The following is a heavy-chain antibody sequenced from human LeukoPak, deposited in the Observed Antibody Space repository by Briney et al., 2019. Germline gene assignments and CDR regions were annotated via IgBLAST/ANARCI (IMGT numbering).Heavy chain of an antibody. CDR1: GFTFSSYA. Sequence: GGSLRLSCAASGFTFSSYAMHWVRRAPGKGLEWVAVISYDGSNKYYADSVKGRFTISRDNSKNTLYLQMNSLRAEDTAVYYCARVYGYSYGYGHPGSASPGAFDYWGQGTLVTVSS. J-gene: IGHJ4*02. V-gene: IGHV3-30*04. CDR2: ISYDGSNK. CDR3: ARVYGYSYGYGHPGSASPGAFDY. D-gene: IGHD5-18*01.